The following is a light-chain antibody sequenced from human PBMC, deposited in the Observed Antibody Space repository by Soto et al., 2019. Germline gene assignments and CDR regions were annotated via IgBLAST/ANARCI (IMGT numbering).Light chain of an antibody. CDR3: SSYTSSSTYV. Sequence: QSALTQPASVCGSPGQSITISCTGTSSDVGGYNYVSWYQQHPGKAPKLMIYEVSNRPSGVSNRFSGSKSSNTASLTISGLQAEDEPDYYCSSYTSSSTYVFGTGTKGTVL. J-gene: IGLJ1*01. V-gene: IGLV2-14*01. CDR2: EVS. CDR1: SSDVGGYNY.